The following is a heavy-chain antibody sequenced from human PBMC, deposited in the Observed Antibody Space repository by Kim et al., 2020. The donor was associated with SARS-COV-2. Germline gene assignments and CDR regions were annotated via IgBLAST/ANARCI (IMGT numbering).Heavy chain of an antibody. D-gene: IGHD3-9*01. J-gene: IGHJ6*02. V-gene: IGHV1-2*02. CDR3: ARTFLITIFMPYGMDV. Sequence: QKCQGRVTMTRDTSISTAYMELSRLRSDDTAVYYCARTFLITIFMPYGMDVWGQGTTVTVSS.